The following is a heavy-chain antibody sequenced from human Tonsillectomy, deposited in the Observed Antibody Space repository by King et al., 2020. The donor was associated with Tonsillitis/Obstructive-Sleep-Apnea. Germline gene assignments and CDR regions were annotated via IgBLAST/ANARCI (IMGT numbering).Heavy chain of an antibody. Sequence: VQLVESGGGVVQPGRSLRLSCAASGFTFSRYGIHWVRQAPGKGLEWVAVISYDGSNKYYADSVKGRFTISRDNPKNTLYLQMNSLRTEDTAVYYCAKAHWGYCSTTSCSKGMDVWGLGTTVTVSS. CDR1: GFTFSRYG. CDR2: ISYDGSNK. V-gene: IGHV3-30*18. J-gene: IGHJ6*02. D-gene: IGHD2-2*01. CDR3: AKAHWGYCSTTSCSKGMDV.